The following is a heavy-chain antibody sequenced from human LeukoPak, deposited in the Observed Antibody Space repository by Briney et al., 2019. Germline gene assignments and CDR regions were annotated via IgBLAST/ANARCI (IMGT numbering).Heavy chain of an antibody. J-gene: IGHJ4*02. CDR3: ARDIPTKSHDYYGSGREGYFDY. CDR2: IYTSGST. CDR1: GGSNSSAFYS. D-gene: IGHD3-10*01. Sequence: MASETLSLTCTVSGGSNSSAFYSWSWIRQPAGKGLEWIGHIYTSGSTKYNPSLKSRVTMSVNTSKNQFSLTLSSVTDADTAVYYCARDIPTKSHDYYGSGREGYFDYRGQGTLVTVSS. V-gene: IGHV4-61*09.